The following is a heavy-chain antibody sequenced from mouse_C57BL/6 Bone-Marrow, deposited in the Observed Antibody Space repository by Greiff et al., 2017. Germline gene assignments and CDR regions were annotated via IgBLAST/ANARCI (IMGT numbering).Heavy chain of an antibody. CDR2: IDPSDSET. CDR3: AIEEGLLYWYFDV. CDR1: GYTFTSYW. J-gene: IGHJ1*03. V-gene: IGHV1-52*01. Sequence: QVQLQQPGAELVRPGSSVKLSCKASGYTFTSYWMHWVKQRPIQGLEWIGNIDPSDSETHYNQKFKDKATLTVDKSSSTAYMQLSSLTSEDSAVYYCAIEEGLLYWYFDVWGTGTTVTVSS. D-gene: IGHD2-3*01.